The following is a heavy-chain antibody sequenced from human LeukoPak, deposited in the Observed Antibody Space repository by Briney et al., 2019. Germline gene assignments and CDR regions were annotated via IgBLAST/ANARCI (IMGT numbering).Heavy chain of an antibody. Sequence: PGGSLRLSCAASGFTFSDYYMSWIRQAPGKGLEWVSYISSSGSTIYYADSVKGRFTISRDNAKNSLYLQTNSLRAEDTAVYYCARDFSGSYYEGNWFDPWGQGTLVTVSS. CDR2: ISSSGSTI. CDR3: ARDFSGSYYEGNWFDP. J-gene: IGHJ5*02. CDR1: GFTFSDYY. V-gene: IGHV3-11*01. D-gene: IGHD1-26*01.